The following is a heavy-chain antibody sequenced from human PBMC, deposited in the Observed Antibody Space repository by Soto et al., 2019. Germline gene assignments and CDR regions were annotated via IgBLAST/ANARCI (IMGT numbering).Heavy chain of an antibody. CDR1: VFTFSSDA. CDR3: TKDGGDYDFWSGYFNYYYYGMDV. Sequence: PWWSLRLSCSASVFTFSSDAMSWFRQAPGQGLEWVSAISGSGGSTYYADSVKGRFTISRDNSKNTLYLQMNSLRAEDTAVYYCTKDGGDYDFWSGYFNYYYYGMDVWGQGTTVTVSS. J-gene: IGHJ6*02. D-gene: IGHD3-3*01. V-gene: IGHV3-23*01. CDR2: ISGSGGST.